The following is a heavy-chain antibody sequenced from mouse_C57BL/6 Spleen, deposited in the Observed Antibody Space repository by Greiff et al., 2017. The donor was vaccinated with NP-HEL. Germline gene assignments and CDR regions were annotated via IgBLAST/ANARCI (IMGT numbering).Heavy chain of an antibody. CDR2: IDPENGDT. Sequence: EVQLQQSGAELVRPGASVKLSCTASGFNIKDDYMHWVKQRPEQGLEWIGWIDPENGDTEYASKFQGKATITADTSSNTAYLQLSSLTSEDTAVYYCTTRGANYAMDYWGQGPSVTVSS. V-gene: IGHV14-4*01. CDR1: GFNIKDDY. CDR3: TTRGANYAMDY. D-gene: IGHD1-1*01. J-gene: IGHJ4*01.